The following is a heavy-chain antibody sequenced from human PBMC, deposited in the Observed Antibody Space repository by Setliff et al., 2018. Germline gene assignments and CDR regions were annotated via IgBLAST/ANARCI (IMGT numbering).Heavy chain of an antibody. Sequence: PGGSLRLSCATSGFTFSTHAMHWARQAPGKGLDWVAMIWSDGNTTYYADSVKGRFTVSRDNSKNTLYLQMNSLRVEDTAVYYCARSPANGGHDAFDIWGQGTMVTVSS. CDR2: IWSDGNTT. CDR1: GFTFSTHA. D-gene: IGHD6-25*01. CDR3: ARSPANGGHDAFDI. J-gene: IGHJ3*02. V-gene: IGHV3-33*01.